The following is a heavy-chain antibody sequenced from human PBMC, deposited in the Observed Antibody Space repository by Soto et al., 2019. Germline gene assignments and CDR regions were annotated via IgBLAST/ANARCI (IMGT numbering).Heavy chain of an antibody. CDR3: ARAGYSYGPHANWFDP. V-gene: IGHV3-74*01. J-gene: IGHJ5*02. CDR2: INSDGSST. D-gene: IGHD5-18*01. Sequence: GGSLRLSCAASGFTFGSYGMQWVRQAPGKGLVWVSRINSDGSSTSYADSVKGRFTISRDNAKNTLYLQMNSLRAEDTAVYYCARAGYSYGPHANWFDPWGQGTLVTVSS. CDR1: GFTFGSYG.